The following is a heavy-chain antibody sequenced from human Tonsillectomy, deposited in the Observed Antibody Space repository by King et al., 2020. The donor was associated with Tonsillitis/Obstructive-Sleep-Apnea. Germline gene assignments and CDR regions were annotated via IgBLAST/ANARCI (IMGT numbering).Heavy chain of an antibody. J-gene: IGHJ5*02. D-gene: IGHD3-3*01. CDR1: GFTFSSYA. Sequence: VQLVESGGGAVQPGRSLRLSCAASGFTFSSYAMHWVRQAPGKGLEWVAVISYDGSNKYYADSVKGRFTISRDNSKNTLYLQMNSLRAEDTAVYHCAKVYYDFWSGENNWFDPWGQGTLVTVSS. CDR2: ISYDGSNK. CDR3: AKVYYDFWSGENNWFDP. V-gene: IGHV3-30*18.